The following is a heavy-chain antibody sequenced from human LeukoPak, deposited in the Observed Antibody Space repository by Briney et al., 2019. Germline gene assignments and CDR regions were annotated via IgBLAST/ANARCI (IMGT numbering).Heavy chain of an antibody. Sequence: ASVKVSCKASGYTFTSYYMHWVRQAPGQGLEGVGIINPSGGSTSYAQKFQGRVNITRDTSTSTVYMELSSLSSEDTAVYYCARGQRRDRYKGYFDYWGQGTLVTASS. D-gene: IGHD5-24*01. CDR1: GYTFTSYY. V-gene: IGHV1-46*01. CDR2: INPSGGST. J-gene: IGHJ4*02. CDR3: ARGQRRDRYKGYFDY.